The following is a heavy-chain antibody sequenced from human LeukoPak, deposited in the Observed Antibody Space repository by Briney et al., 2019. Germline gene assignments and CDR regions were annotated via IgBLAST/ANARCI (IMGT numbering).Heavy chain of an antibody. CDR2: IYSGGST. J-gene: IGHJ4*02. D-gene: IGHD2-21*01. CDR3: ARSSVD. CDR1: GFTFDDYG. Sequence: GGSLRLSCAASGFTFDDYGMSWVRQAPGKGLEWVSVIYSGGSTYYADSVKGRFTISRDNSKNTLYLQMNSLRAEDTAVYYCARSSVDWGQGTLVTVSS. V-gene: IGHV3-53*01.